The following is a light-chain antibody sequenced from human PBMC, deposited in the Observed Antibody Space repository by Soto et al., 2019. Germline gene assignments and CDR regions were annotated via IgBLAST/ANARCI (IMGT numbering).Light chain of an antibody. CDR1: QSVSSY. V-gene: IGKV3-20*01. CDR2: DAS. CDR3: QQYGSSPIT. Sequence: EIVLTQSPATLSLSPGERATLSCRASQSVSSYLAWYQQKPGQAPRLLIYDASNRATGIPARFSGSGSGTDFTVTISRLEPEDFAVYYCQQYGSSPITFGPGTKVDIK. J-gene: IGKJ3*01.